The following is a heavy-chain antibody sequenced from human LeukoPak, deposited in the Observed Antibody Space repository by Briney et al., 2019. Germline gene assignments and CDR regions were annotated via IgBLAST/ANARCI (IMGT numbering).Heavy chain of an antibody. CDR3: ATKTPGNYPYDY. CDR2: SGTDGDT. CDR1: GFTFTSAP. D-gene: IGHD3-22*01. Sequence: GSLRLSCVLSGFTFTSAPMNWVHQAPGKGLEWVSTSGTDGDTYYADSVKGRFTISRDNSKNTVHLQMTSLRVEDTAVYYCATKTPGNYPYDYWGQGTLVIVSP. J-gene: IGHJ4*02. V-gene: IGHV3-23*01.